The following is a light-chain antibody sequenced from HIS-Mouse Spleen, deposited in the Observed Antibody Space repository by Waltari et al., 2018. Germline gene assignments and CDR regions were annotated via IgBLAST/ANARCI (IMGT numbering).Light chain of an antibody. CDR3: CSYAGSSTLVV. V-gene: IGLV2-23*01. CDR2: EGS. J-gene: IGLJ2*01. CDR1: SSDVGRYNL. Sequence: QSALTQPASVSGSPGQSITIPCTGTSSDVGRYNLVPRYQQHPGKAPKLMIYEGSKRPSGVSNRFSGSKSGNTASLTISGLQAEDEADYYCCSYAGSSTLVVFGGGTKLTVL.